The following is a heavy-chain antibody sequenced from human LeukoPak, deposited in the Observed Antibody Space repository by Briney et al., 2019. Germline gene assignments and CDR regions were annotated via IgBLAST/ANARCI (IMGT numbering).Heavy chain of an antibody. J-gene: IGHJ4*02. CDR1: GFAFSNAW. Sequence: GGSLTLSRAASGFAFSNAWMSWVRQAPGKGLEWVGRIKSKTNGETTDYAAPLKGRFTISRDDSKNTLFLQVNTLKTEDTAMYYCTSDDPVNRSWGQGTLVTVSS. CDR3: TSDDPVNRS. CDR2: IKSKTNGETT. V-gene: IGHV3-15*01.